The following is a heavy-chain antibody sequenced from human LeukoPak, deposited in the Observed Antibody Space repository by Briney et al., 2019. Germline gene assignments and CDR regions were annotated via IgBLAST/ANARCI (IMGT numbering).Heavy chain of an antibody. J-gene: IGHJ4*02. CDR1: GGSISSGDYS. Sequence: SETLSLTCAVSGGSISSGDYSWSWIRQPPGSGLEWIGYIWHSGHTNYNPSLRSRVTISLARSNSQFSLRLSSVTAADTAVYYCARARESMATAGSYFDYWGQGTLVPVSS. CDR3: ARARESMATAGSYFDY. V-gene: IGHV4-30-2*01. D-gene: IGHD6-13*01. CDR2: IWHSGHT.